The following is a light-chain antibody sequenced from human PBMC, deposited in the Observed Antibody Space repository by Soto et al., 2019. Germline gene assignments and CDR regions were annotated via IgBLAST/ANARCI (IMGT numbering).Light chain of an antibody. Sequence: DIQMTQSPSSLSASVGDRVTVTCRASQTISNYLNWYQRKPGKAPKLLIYAASSLQSGVPSRFSGSGSGTDFTLTITSLQSEDFATYYCQQSYSFPWTFGQGTKVGIK. J-gene: IGKJ1*01. CDR2: AAS. V-gene: IGKV1-39*01. CDR3: QQSYSFPWT. CDR1: QTISNY.